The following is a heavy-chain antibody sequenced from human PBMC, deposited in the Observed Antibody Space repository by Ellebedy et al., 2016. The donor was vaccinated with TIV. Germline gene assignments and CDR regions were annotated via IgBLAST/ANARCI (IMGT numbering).Heavy chain of an antibody. V-gene: IGHV2-5*02. J-gene: IGHJ4*02. Sequence: SGPTLVKPTQTLTLTCSLSGLSLSNIGVGVGWIRQPPGKALEWLALIFWDDDKRYRPSLRSRLTITKDPSKNQVVLTITNMDPVDTATYFCVLSSEYCSGGSCYTNWGQGTLVTVSS. CDR1: GLSLSNIGVG. D-gene: IGHD2-15*01. CDR3: VLSSEYCSGGSCYTN. CDR2: IFWDDDK.